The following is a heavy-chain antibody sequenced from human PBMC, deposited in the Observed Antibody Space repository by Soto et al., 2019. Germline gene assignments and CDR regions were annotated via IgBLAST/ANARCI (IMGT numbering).Heavy chain of an antibody. CDR1: GGTFSSYA. CDR3: ASRNCSGGSWYSGDAFDI. V-gene: IGHV1-69*01. CDR2: IIPIFGTA. D-gene: IGHD2-15*01. Sequence: QVQLVQSGAEVKKPGSSVKVSCKASGGTFSSYASSWVLQAPGPGLEWMGGIIPIFGTANYAQKFQGRATITADDSTSTAYMQVSILRSEDTAVYYCASRNCSGGSWYSGDAFDIWGQGKMVTFSS. J-gene: IGHJ3*02.